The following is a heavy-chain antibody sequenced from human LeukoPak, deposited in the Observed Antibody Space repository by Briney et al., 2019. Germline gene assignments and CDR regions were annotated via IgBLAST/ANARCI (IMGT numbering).Heavy chain of an antibody. J-gene: IGHJ3*02. V-gene: IGHV1-8*01. D-gene: IGHD6-13*01. CDR3: ARVLGSSWYDAFDI. CDR1: GYTFTSYD. CDR2: MNPNSGNT. Sequence: ASVKVSCKASGYTFTSYDINWVRQATGQGLEWMGWMNPNSGNTGYAQKFQGRVTMTRDTSISTAYMELSRLRSDDTAVYYCARVLGSSWYDAFDIWGQGTMVTVSS.